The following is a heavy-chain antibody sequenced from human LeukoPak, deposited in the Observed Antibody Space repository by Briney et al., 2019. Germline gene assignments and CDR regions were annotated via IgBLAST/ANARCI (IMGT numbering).Heavy chain of an antibody. CDR1: GFTFSSYA. CDR2: ISGSGGST. CDR3: AKDLITFGGVIVMEDAFDI. V-gene: IGHV3-23*01. Sequence: GGSLRLSCAASGFTFSSYAMSWVRQAPGKGLEWVSAISGSGGSTYYADSVKGRFTISRDNPKNTLYLQMNSLRAEDTAVYYCAKDLITFGGVIVMEDAFDIWGQGTMVTVSS. D-gene: IGHD3-16*02. J-gene: IGHJ3*02.